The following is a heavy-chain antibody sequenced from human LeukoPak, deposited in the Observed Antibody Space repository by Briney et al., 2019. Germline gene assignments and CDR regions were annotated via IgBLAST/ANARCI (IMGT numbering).Heavy chain of an antibody. J-gene: IGHJ5*02. Sequence: SETLSLTCTVSGGSISSSNYYWGWIRQPPGTGLEWIGSIYYSGSTYYNPSLKSRVTISVDTSKNQFSLKLSSVTAADTAVYYCARDHGGITMVRGVIIIPNWFDPWGQGTLVTVSS. V-gene: IGHV4-39*07. CDR2: IYYSGST. CDR3: ARDHGGITMVRGVIIIPNWFDP. D-gene: IGHD3-10*01. CDR1: GGSISSSNYY.